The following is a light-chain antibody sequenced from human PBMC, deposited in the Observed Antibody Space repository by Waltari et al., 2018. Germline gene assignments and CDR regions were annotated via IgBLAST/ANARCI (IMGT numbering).Light chain of an antibody. J-gene: IGKJ5*01. CDR3: QQYNTVPIT. Sequence: DIQLTQSPSSLSASVGDRVTFTCQASQNIHNYLIWYQQKSGKAPKLLIYVASTLETGVPSRFGGSGSGTDFTLTIRSLQPEDVATYYCQQYNTVPITFGQGTRLQIK. CDR2: VAS. CDR1: QNIHNY. V-gene: IGKV1-33*01.